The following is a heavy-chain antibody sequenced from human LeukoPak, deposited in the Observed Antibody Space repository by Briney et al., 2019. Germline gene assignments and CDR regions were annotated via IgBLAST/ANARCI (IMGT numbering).Heavy chain of an antibody. J-gene: IGHJ4*02. D-gene: IGHD6-13*01. CDR1: GFTFSSYA. Sequence: GGSLRLSCAASGFTFSSYAMHWVRQAPGKGLEWVAVISYDGSNKYYADSVKGRFTISRDNSKNTLYLQMNSLRAEDTAVYYCARVFGSSSWYEFSYWGQGTLVTVSS. V-gene: IGHV3-30-3*01. CDR2: ISYDGSNK. CDR3: ARVFGSSSWYEFSY.